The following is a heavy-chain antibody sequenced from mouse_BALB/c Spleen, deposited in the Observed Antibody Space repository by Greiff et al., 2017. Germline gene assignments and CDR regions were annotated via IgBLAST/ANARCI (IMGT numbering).Heavy chain of an antibody. CDR1: GYAFSSYW. V-gene: IGHV1-80*01. CDR3: ARSTTVDYAMDY. D-gene: IGHD1-1*01. Sequence: QVQLKESGAELVRPGSSVKISCKASGYAFSSYWMNWVKQRPGQGLEWIGQIYPGDGDTNYNGKFNGKATLTADKSSSTAYMQLSSLTSEDSAVYFCARSTTVDYAMDYWGQGTSVTVSS. CDR2: IYPGDGDT. J-gene: IGHJ4*01.